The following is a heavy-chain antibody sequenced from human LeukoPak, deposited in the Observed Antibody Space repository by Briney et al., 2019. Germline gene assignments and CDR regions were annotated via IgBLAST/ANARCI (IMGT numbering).Heavy chain of an antibody. Sequence: PGGSLRLSCAASGFIFNTYAMSWVRQAPGKGLEWVSSISSNGEFTYYVDSAKGRFTISRDNSKNTLYLLLSSLTAEDTAVYYCAKDRPTYYHSDGSYYTRNGDYWGQGTLVTVSS. D-gene: IGHD3-22*01. CDR2: ISSNGEFT. V-gene: IGHV3-23*01. J-gene: IGHJ4*02. CDR1: GFIFNTYA. CDR3: AKDRPTYYHSDGSYYTRNGDY.